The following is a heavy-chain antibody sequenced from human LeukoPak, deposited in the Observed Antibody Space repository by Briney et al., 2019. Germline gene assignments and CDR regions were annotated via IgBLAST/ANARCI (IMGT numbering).Heavy chain of an antibody. CDR1: GDSVSSNSAA. V-gene: IGHV6-1*01. J-gene: IGHJ4*02. CDR2: TYYRSKWYN. Sequence: SQTLSLTCAISGDSVSSNSAAWNWIRPSPSRGPEWLGRTYYRSKWYNDYAVSVKSRITINPDTSKNQFSLQLNSVTPEDTAVYYCARGVTMVRGVIIKGFDYWGQGTLVTVSS. CDR3: ARGVTMVRGVIIKGFDY. D-gene: IGHD3-10*01.